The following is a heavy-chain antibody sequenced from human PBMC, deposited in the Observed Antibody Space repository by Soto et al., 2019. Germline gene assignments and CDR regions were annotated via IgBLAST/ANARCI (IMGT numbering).Heavy chain of an antibody. CDR3: ATQIRKSLYCIGGSCSITYHYDNMDV. Sequence: GSLKISCKGSGYSFTSYWIGWVRQMPGKGLEWMGIIYPGDSDTRYSPSFQGQVTISADKSISTAYLQWSSLKASDTAMYYCATQIRKSLYCIGGSCSITYHYDNMDVWGKGTTVPVSS. D-gene: IGHD2-15*01. CDR2: IYPGDSDT. J-gene: IGHJ6*03. V-gene: IGHV5-51*01. CDR1: GYSFTSYW.